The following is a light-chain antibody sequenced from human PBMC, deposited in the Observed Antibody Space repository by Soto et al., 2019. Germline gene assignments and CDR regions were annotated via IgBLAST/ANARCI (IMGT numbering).Light chain of an antibody. CDR3: QQTYIAPAT. CDR2: AAS. V-gene: IGKV1-39*01. J-gene: IGKJ1*01. CDR1: QSISNC. Sequence: DIQMTQSPSSLSASVGDRVTITCRASQSISNCLSWFQQKPGQAPKLLIYAASSLQSGVPSRFSGSGSGTDFILTIDSLQPEDFAPYYCQQTYIAPATFGQGTKVGVK.